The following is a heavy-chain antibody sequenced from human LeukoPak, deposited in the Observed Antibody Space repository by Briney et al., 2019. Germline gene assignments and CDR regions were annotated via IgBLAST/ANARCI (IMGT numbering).Heavy chain of an antibody. Sequence: PSETLSLTCAVYGGSFSGYYWSWFRQPPGKGLEWIGEINHSGSTNYNPSLKSRVTISVDTSKNQFSLKLSSVTAADTAVYYCARFAPYDSSGAIDYWGQGTLVTVSS. J-gene: IGHJ4*02. CDR3: ARFAPYDSSGAIDY. D-gene: IGHD3-22*01. CDR1: GGSFSGYY. V-gene: IGHV4-34*01. CDR2: INHSGST.